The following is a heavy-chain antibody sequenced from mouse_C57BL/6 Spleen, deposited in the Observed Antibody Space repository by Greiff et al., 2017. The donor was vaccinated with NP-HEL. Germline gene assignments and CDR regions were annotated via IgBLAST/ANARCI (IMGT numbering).Heavy chain of an antibody. V-gene: IGHV5-4*03. J-gene: IGHJ4*01. Sequence: EVMLVESGGGLVKPGGSLKLSCAASGFTFSSYAMSWVRQTPEKRLEWVATISDGGSYTYYPDNVKGRFTISRDNAKNNLYLQMSHLKSEDTAMYYCARVTVVGAMDYWGQGTSVTVSS. CDR3: ARVTVVGAMDY. D-gene: IGHD1-1*01. CDR2: ISDGGSYT. CDR1: GFTFSSYA.